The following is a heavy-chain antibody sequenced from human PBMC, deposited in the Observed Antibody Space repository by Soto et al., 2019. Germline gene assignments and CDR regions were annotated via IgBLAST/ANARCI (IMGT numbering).Heavy chain of an antibody. V-gene: IGHV3-30-3*01. CDR1: GFTFTSYT. CDR2: ISFDGSNK. J-gene: IGHJ4*02. D-gene: IGHD1-26*01. Sequence: GGSLRLSCAASGFTFTSYTIHWVRQAPGKGLEWVAVISFDGSNKYYADSVKGRFTISRDNSKNTLYLQVNSLRVEDTAVYFCAGAKSASYHWSGYFDYWGQGTLVTISA. CDR3: AGAKSASYHWSGYFDY.